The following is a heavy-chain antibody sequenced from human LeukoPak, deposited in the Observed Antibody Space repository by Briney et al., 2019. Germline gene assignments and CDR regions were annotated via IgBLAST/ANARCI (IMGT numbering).Heavy chain of an antibody. Sequence: GGSLRLSCAASGFTFDDYTMHWVRQAPGKGLEWVSLISWDGGSTYYADSVKGRFTISRDNSKNSLYLQMNSLRTEDTALYYCAKDAELRYFDWLFDYWGPGTLVTVSS. CDR2: ISWDGGST. D-gene: IGHD3-9*01. V-gene: IGHV3-43*01. J-gene: IGHJ4*02. CDR3: AKDAELRYFDWLFDY. CDR1: GFTFDDYT.